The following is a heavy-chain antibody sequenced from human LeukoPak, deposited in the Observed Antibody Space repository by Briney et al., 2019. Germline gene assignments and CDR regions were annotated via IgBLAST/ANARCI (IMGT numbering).Heavy chain of an antibody. CDR3: AKDSYYYYIDV. CDR1: GFTFRSYG. V-gene: IGHV3-30*02. Sequence: PGGSLRLSCAASGFTFRSYGMHWVRQAPGKGLEWVTFIGYDGSNKYYTGSVTGRFTISRDNSKNTLYLQMNSLRTEDTAVYYCAKDSYYYYIDVWGKGTTVTVSS. CDR2: IGYDGSNK. J-gene: IGHJ6*03.